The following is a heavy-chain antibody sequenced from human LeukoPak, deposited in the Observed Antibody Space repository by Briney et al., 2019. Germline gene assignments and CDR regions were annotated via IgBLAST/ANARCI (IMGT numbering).Heavy chain of an antibody. CDR1: GFNFSSYS. J-gene: IGHJ4*02. V-gene: IGHV3-21*01. Sequence: GGSLRLSCAASGFNFSSYSMTWVRQAPGKGLEWVSSISTSSNYIYYVDSVKGRFTTSRDNAKSSLYLQMHSLRAEDTAVYYCAKDHDNWNDESGSDYWGQGTLVTVSS. CDR3: AKDHDNWNDESGSDY. D-gene: IGHD1-1*01. CDR2: ISTSSNYI.